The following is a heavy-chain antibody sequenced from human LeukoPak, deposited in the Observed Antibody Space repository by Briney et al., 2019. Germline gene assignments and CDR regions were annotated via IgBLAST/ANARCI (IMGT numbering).Heavy chain of an antibody. CDR2: IINSGGST. V-gene: IGHV3-23*01. CDR3: AKDLLQDYDFWSGYYTGMDV. CDR1: GFTFTTYA. J-gene: IGHJ6*03. D-gene: IGHD3-3*01. Sequence: GGSLRLSCAASGFTFTTYAMNWVRQAPGKGLEWVSAIINSGGSTYYADSVKGRFTISRDNSKNTLYLQMNSLRAEDTAVYYCAKDLLQDYDFWSGYYTGMDVWGKGTTVTVSS.